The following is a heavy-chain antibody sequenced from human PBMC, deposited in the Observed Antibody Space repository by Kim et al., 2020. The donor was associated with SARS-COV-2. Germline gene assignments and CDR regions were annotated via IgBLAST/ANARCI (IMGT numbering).Heavy chain of an antibody. CDR3: AKYYVWGRYAFDI. D-gene: IGHD3-16*01. CDR1: GFTFSSYA. Sequence: GGSLRLSCAASGFTFSSYAMSWVRQAPGKGLEWVSTISVSGGNTYYADSVKGRFTISRDNSKNTLYLQMNSLRAEDTAVYFCAKYYVWGRYAFDIWGQGTMVTVSS. V-gene: IGHV3-23*01. J-gene: IGHJ3*02. CDR2: ISVSGGNT.